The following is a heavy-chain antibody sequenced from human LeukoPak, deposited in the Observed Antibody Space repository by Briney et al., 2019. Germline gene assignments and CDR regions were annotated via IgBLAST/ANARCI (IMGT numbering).Heavy chain of an antibody. Sequence: SETLSLTCTVSGYSISSGYYWGWIRPPPGKGLEWIGSIYHSGSTYYNPSLKSRVTISVGTSKNQFSLKLSSVTAADTAVYYCATTLQYSSSYYFDYWGQGTLVTVSS. V-gene: IGHV4-38-2*02. CDR3: ATTLQYSSSYYFDY. J-gene: IGHJ4*02. CDR1: GYSISSGYY. CDR2: IYHSGST. D-gene: IGHD6-6*01.